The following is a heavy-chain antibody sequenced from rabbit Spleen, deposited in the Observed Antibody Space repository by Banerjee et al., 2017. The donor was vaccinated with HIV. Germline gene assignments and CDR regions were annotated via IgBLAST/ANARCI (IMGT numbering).Heavy chain of an antibody. Sequence: QQLEESGGGLVKPGASLTLTCTASGVSFSDNSYMCWVRQAPGKGLEWIICIHTGSSGFTYFASWAKGRFTISKTSSTTVTLQLNSLTAADTATYFCARDTSSSFSSYGMDLWGPGTLVTVS. J-gene: IGHJ6*01. CDR2: IHTGSSGFT. D-gene: IGHD1-1*01. CDR1: GVSFSDNSY. V-gene: IGHV1S40*01. CDR3: ARDTSSSFSSYGMDL.